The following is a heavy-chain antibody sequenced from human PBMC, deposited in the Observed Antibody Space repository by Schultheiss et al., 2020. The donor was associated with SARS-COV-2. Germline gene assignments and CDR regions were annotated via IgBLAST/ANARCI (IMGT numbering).Heavy chain of an antibody. CDR2: IIPIFGTA. Sequence: SVKVSCKASGGTFSSYAISWVRQAPGQGLEWMGGIIPIFGTANYAQKFQGRVTITADKSTSTAYMELSSLRSEDTAVYYCAREGRYYYDSSGYYYRYFDLWGRGTLVTVSS. J-gene: IGHJ2*01. CDR1: GGTFSSYA. CDR3: AREGRYYYDSSGYYYRYFDL. V-gene: IGHV1-69*06. D-gene: IGHD3-22*01.